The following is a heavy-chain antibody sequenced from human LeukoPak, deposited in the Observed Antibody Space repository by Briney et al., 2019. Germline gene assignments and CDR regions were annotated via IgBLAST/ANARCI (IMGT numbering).Heavy chain of an antibody. D-gene: IGHD3-22*01. CDR2: ISGGGGDT. J-gene: IGHJ4*02. CDR3: AKDQNYESSGYYGGFDY. V-gene: IGHV3-23*01. Sequence: PGGSLRLSCAASGFTFSSYWMHWVRQAPGKGLEWVSGISGGGGDTYYADSVKGRFTISRDNSKNTLNLRMDSLRAEDTALYYCAKDQNYESSGYYGGFDYWGQGTLVTVSS. CDR1: GFTFSSYW.